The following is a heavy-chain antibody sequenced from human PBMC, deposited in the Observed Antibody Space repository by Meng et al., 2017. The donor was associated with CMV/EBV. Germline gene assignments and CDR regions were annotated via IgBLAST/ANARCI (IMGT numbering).Heavy chain of an antibody. D-gene: IGHD3-3*01. CDR3: ARGSRRLPRFNWFDP. V-gene: IGHV4-34*01. CDR1: GGSVSGYD. CDR2: INHSGST. J-gene: IGHJ5*02. Sequence: QKWGHGLLKPSQPLSLADAVYGGSVSGYDWDWIRHPPGKGLEWIGEINHSGSTNYNPSLKSRVTISVDTSKNQFSLKLSSVTAADTAVYYCARGSRRLPRFNWFDPWGQGTLVTVSS.